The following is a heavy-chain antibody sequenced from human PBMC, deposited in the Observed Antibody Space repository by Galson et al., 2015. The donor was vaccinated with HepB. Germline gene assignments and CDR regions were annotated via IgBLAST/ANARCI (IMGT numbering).Heavy chain of an antibody. CDR1: GGSISSYY. J-gene: IGHJ5*02. CDR3: AASRQGYCSGGSCYNGPFDP. V-gene: IGHV4-59*12. CDR2: IYYSGST. D-gene: IGHD2-15*01. Sequence: QVQLQESGPGLVKPSETLSLTCTVSGGSISSYYWSWIRQPPGKGLEWIGYIYYSGSTNYNPSLKSRVTISVDRSKNQFSLKLSSVTAADTAVYYCAASRQGYCSGGSCYNGPFDPWGQGTLVTVSS.